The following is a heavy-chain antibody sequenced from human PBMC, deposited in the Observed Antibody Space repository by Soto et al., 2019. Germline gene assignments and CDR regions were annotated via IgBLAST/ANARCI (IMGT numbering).Heavy chain of an antibody. J-gene: IGHJ6*02. D-gene: IGHD4-4*01. V-gene: IGHV3-30*18. CDR3: AKDDPYYSGKNYYYSGLDV. CDR2: ISYDGSDK. CDR1: GFTFSTYG. Sequence: QVHLVASGGGVVQPGRSLRLSCAASGFTFSTYGMHWVRQAPGKGLECVALISYDGSDKYYADSVKGRFTISRDNSKNTLYLPMNSLSPEDTAVYSCAKDDPYYSGKNYYYSGLDVWGQGTTVTVSS.